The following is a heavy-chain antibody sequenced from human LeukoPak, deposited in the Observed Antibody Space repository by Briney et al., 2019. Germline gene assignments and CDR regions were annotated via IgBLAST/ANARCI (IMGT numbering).Heavy chain of an antibody. CDR2: IYSGGST. CDR1: GFTVSSSY. Sequence: GGSLRLSCAASGFTVSSSYMSWVHQAPGKGLEWVSVIYSGGSTYYADSVKGRFTISRDNSKNTLYLQMNSLRAEDTAVYYCARAPRNVVDYYYYYMDVWGKGTTVTVSS. CDR3: ARAPRNVVDYYYYYMDV. V-gene: IGHV3-53*01. D-gene: IGHD2-15*01. J-gene: IGHJ6*03.